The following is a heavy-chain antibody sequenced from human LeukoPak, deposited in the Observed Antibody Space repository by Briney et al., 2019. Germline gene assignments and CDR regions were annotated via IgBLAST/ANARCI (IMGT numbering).Heavy chain of an antibody. CDR2: IKQDGSDK. V-gene: IGHV3-7*04. J-gene: IGHJ4*02. Sequence: GGSLRLSCAASGFTFSNYWMRWVRQAPGKGLEWVANIKQDGSDKYYVDSVKCRFTISRDTARNSLYLPMNRLRADDTAVYYCARDRAWGYFDYWGQGTLVTVSS. CDR3: ARDRAWGYFDY. CDR1: GFTFSNYW. D-gene: IGHD7-27*01.